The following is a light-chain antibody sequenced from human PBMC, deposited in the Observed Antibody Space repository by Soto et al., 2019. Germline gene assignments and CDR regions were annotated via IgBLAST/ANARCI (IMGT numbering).Light chain of an antibody. CDR1: QTISSW. Sequence: DIQMTQSPSTLSGSVGDRVTITCRASQTISSWLAWYQQKPGKAPKLLIYKASTLQSGVPSRFSGSASGTEFTLTISSLQPEDFATYYCQQYHTDWTFGQGTKVDIK. V-gene: IGKV1-5*03. J-gene: IGKJ1*01. CDR3: QQYHTDWT. CDR2: KAS.